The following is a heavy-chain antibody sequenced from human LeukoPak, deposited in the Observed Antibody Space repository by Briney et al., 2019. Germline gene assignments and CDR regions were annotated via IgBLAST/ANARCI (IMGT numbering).Heavy chain of an antibody. Sequence: RGESLKISCKGSGYNFSNYWIGWVRQMPGKGLEWIGIIYPRDSDTRYSPFFHGLVTISADKSISTAYLQWRSLKASDTAMYYCARRRYCSSTSCPYYYYYYMDVWGKGTTVTVSS. J-gene: IGHJ6*03. V-gene: IGHV5-51*01. CDR3: ARRRYCSSTSCPYYYYYYMDV. CDR1: GYNFSNYW. D-gene: IGHD2-2*01. CDR2: IYPRDSDT.